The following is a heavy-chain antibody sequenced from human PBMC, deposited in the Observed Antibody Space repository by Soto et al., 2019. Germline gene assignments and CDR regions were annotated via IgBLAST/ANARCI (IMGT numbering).Heavy chain of an antibody. CDR3: ARYGGSSSWYRPYYFDY. V-gene: IGHV3-7*01. Sequence: GGSLRLSCAASGFTSSSYWMSWVRQAPGKGLEWVANIKQDGSEKYYVDSVKGRFTISRDNAKNSLYLQMNSLRAEDTAVYYCARYGGSSSWYRPYYFDYWGQGTLVTVSS. CDR2: IKQDGSEK. J-gene: IGHJ4*02. CDR1: GFTSSSYW. D-gene: IGHD6-13*01.